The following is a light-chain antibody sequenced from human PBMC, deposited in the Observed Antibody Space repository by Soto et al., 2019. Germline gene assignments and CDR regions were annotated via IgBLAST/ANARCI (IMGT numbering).Light chain of an antibody. J-gene: IGKJ2*01. V-gene: IGKV3-15*01. Sequence: EIVMTQSPASLSVSPGDGATLSCRASQSVASNVAWYQQKPGQGPRLLIHGASTRAAGVPARFSGSGSGTDFTLTISSLQSEDFAVYYCQQYHNWPPQYTFGQGTKVQIK. CDR1: QSVASN. CDR2: GAS. CDR3: QQYHNWPPQYT.